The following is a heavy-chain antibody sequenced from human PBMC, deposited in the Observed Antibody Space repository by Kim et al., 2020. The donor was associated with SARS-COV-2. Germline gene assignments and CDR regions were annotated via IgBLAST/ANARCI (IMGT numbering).Heavy chain of an antibody. V-gene: IGHV3-7*01. Sequence: GGSLRLSCAVSGFRFSNYWMTWVRQAPGKGLEWVANIKEDGSEKNYMDSVKGRFTVSRDNAKNSLYLQMDSLGADDTAVYYCGVGGAPFAESTYSGQGTLVTVSS. CDR2: IKEDGSEK. CDR3: GVGGAPFAESTY. J-gene: IGHJ4*02. D-gene: IGHD3-16*01. CDR1: GFRFSNYW.